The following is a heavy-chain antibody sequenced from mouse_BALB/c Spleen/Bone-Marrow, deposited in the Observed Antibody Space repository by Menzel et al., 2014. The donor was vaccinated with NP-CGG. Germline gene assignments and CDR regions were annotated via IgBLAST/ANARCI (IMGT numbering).Heavy chain of an antibody. CDR1: GFTLSSYG. Sequence: EVNVVESGGDLVKPGGSLKLSCAASGFTLSSYGMSWVRQTPDKRLEWVATISSGGSYTYYPDSVKGRFAISRDNAKNTLYLQMSSLKSEDTAMYYCARQTYYDYDGYFDYWGQGTTLTVSS. CDR3: ARQTYYDYDGYFDY. V-gene: IGHV5-6*01. CDR2: ISSGGSYT. D-gene: IGHD2-4*01. J-gene: IGHJ2*01.